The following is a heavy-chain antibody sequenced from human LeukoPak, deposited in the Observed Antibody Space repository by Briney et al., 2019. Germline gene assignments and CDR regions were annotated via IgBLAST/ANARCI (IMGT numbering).Heavy chain of an antibody. CDR1: GGSISSGAYY. Sequence: SETLSLTCTVSGGSISSGAYYWSWIRQHPGKGLEWIGYIYYSGSTYYNPSLKSRVTISVDTSKNQFSLKLSSVTAADTAVYYCARDDLQWYFDLRGRGTLVTVSS. CDR2: IYYSGST. CDR3: ARDDLQWYFDL. J-gene: IGHJ2*01. V-gene: IGHV4-31*03.